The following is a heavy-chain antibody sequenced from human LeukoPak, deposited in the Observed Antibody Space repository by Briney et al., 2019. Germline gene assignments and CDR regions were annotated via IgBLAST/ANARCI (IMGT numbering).Heavy chain of an antibody. CDR1: GGSFSGYY. Sequence: PSETLSLTCAVYGGSFSGYYWSWIRQPPGKGLEYIGSIYYSGSTYYNPSLSSRGTISVDTWKNQFSLKLSSVTAADTAVYYCARGHYDSSGYYWFDPWGQGTLVTVSS. J-gene: IGHJ5*02. CDR2: IYYSGST. V-gene: IGHV4-34*01. CDR3: ARGHYDSSGYYWFDP. D-gene: IGHD3-22*01.